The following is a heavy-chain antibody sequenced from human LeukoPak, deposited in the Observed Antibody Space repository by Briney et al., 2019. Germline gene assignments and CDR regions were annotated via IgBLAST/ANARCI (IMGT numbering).Heavy chain of an antibody. V-gene: IGHV3-7*01. CDR1: GFTFSSYW. CDR2: IKQDGSEK. J-gene: IGHJ4*02. D-gene: IGHD2-2*01. CDR3: ARKYCTTTSCHFFDY. Sequence: PGGSLRLSCAASGFTFSSYWMSWVRQAPGKGLEWVANIKQDGSEKYYVDSVKGRFTISRDNAKNSLYLQMNSLRAEDTAVYYCARKYCTTTSCHFFDYWGQGTPVTVSS.